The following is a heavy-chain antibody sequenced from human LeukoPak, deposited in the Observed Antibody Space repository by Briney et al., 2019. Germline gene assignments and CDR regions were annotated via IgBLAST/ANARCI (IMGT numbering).Heavy chain of an antibody. V-gene: IGHV3-23*01. Sequence: PGGSLRLSCAASRVTFYKYAMSWLPQAQGEGRECVLAISGSGGSTYYTHPLKGRFTIHRDNSKNTLYLKMTTLRPEDTALYYGAKDGIGGIYYDGSGYFENWGQGTLVTVSS. CDR3: AKDGIGGIYYDGSGYFEN. J-gene: IGHJ4*02. D-gene: IGHD3-22*01. CDR1: RVTFYKYA. CDR2: ISGSGGST.